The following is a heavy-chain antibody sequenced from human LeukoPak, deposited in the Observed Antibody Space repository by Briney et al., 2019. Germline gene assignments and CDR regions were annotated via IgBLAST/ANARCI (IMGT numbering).Heavy chain of an antibody. D-gene: IGHD2-15*01. CDR2: VSYSGST. CDR3: ASLSRVAGTFSEFLF. CDR1: GGSMSFYY. Sequence: SETLSLTCSVAGGSMSFYYWSWVRQPPGKGLEWIGYVSYSGSTNYSPSLKSRVTISVDTSKNQFSLKLSSVTAADTAVYYCASLSRVAGTFSEFLFWGQGTLVTVSS. V-gene: IGHV4-59*01. J-gene: IGHJ4*02.